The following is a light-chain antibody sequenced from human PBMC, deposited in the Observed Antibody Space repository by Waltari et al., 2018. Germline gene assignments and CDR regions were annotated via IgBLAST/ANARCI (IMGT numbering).Light chain of an antibody. CDR2: EVN. Sequence: QSALTQSASVSGSPGQSITISCTGSSSDVGTYNYVSWYHQHTGKAPKLVIYEVNNRPSGVSNRFSGSKSGNTASLTISGLQADDEADYYCSSYTNSSTVVVFGGGTKVTVL. CDR3: SSYTNSSTVVV. V-gene: IGLV2-14*03. J-gene: IGLJ3*02. CDR1: SSDVGTYNY.